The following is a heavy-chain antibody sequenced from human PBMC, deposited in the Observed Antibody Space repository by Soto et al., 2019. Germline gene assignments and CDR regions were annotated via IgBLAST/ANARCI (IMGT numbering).Heavy chain of an antibody. CDR3: AREAGYCTNGVCYYFDY. J-gene: IGHJ4*02. Sequence: EVQLVESGGGLVQPGGSLRLSCAASGFTFSSYAMHWVRQAPGKGLEYVSAISSNGGSTYYANSVKGRFTISRDNSRNTLYLQMGSLRAEDMAVYYCAREAGYCTNGVCYYFDYWGQGTLVTVSS. D-gene: IGHD2-8*01. CDR1: GFTFSSYA. CDR2: ISSNGGST. V-gene: IGHV3-64*01.